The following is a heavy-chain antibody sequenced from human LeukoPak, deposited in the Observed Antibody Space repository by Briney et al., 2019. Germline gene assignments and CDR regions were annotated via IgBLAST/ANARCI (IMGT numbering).Heavy chain of an antibody. CDR2: VYSGGST. J-gene: IGHJ3*02. CDR3: ARGYYDSGGYLHGSAFDI. D-gene: IGHD3-22*01. CDR1: GFTVSRNY. Sequence: GSLRLSCAASGFTVSRNYMSWARQAPGKGLEWVSVVYSGGSTFYADSVKARFTVSRDNSKNTLYLQMNSLRAEDTAVYYCARGYYDSGGYLHGSAFDIWGQGTMVTVSS. V-gene: IGHV3-66*01.